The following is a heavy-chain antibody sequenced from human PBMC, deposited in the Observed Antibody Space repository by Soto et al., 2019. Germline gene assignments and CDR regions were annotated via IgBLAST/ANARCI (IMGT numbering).Heavy chain of an antibody. D-gene: IGHD2-15*01. J-gene: IGHJ4*02. CDR3: VIINFDDGGPSRLRFDF. V-gene: IGHV5-51*01. CDR2: IYPGDSDT. CDR1: GYSFTSYW. Sequence: PGESLKISCKGSGYSFTSYWIGWVRQMPGKGLEWMGIIYPGDSDTRYSPSLQGQITISADKSISTAYLQWSSLKASDTAMYYCVIINFDDGGPSRLRFDFWAQGTLVTVSS.